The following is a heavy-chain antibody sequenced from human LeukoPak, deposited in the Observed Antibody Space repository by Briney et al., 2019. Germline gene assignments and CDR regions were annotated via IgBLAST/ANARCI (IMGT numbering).Heavy chain of an antibody. CDR2: IKPDGSDS. CDR1: GFTFSDAW. V-gene: IGHV3-7*01. D-gene: IGHD3-10*02. CDR3: ARDVRSGLNYFVFADY. J-gene: IGHJ4*02. Sequence: GGSLRLSCAASGFTFSDAWMSWVRQAPGKGLEWVANIKPDGSDSYYADSVTGRFSLSRDNTKNSMYLQMNSLRAEDTAVYYCARDVRSGLNYFVFADYWGQGALATVSS.